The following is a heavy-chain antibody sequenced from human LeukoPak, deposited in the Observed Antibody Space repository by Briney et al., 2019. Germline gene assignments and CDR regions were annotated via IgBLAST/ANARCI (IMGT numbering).Heavy chain of an antibody. D-gene: IGHD3-22*01. CDR3: ARSPYYYDSSGYYVDAFDI. CDR1: GGSISSGANY. CDR2: IYYSGST. J-gene: IGHJ3*02. Sequence: PSETLSLTCTVSGGSISSGANYWSWIRQHPGKGLEWIGYIYYSGSTYYNPSLKSRVTISVDTSKNQFSLKLSSVTAADTAVYYCARSPYYYDSSGYYVDAFDIWVQATMVTVCS. V-gene: IGHV4-31*03.